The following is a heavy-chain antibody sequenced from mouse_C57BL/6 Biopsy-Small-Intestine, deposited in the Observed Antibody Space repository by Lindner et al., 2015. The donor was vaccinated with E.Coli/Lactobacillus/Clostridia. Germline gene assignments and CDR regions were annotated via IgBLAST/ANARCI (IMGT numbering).Heavy chain of an antibody. CDR1: GFSLTSYG. CDR2: IWGGGST. J-gene: IGHJ4*01. Sequence: VQLQESGPGLVAPSQSLSITCTVSGFSLTSYGVHWVRQPPGKGLEWLGVIWGGGSTNYNSALMSRLSISKDNSKSQVFLKMNGLQTDDTARYYCARWLLYAMDYWGQGTSVTVSS. CDR3: ARWLLYAMDY. V-gene: IGHV2-9*02. D-gene: IGHD2-3*01.